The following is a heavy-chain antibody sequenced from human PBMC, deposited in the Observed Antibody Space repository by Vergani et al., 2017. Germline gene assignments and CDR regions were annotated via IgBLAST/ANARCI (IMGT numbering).Heavy chain of an antibody. V-gene: IGHV1-18*04. CDR2: ISAYNGNT. CDR3: ASTPDYDFWSGYSGDYYYYYMDI. D-gene: IGHD3-3*01. CDR1: GYTFTSHG. J-gene: IGHJ6*03. Sequence: QVQLVQSGAEVKKPGASVKVSCKASGYTFTSHGISWVRQAPGQGLEWMGWISAYNGNTNYAQKLQGRVTMTTDTSTSTAYMELRSLRSDDTAVYYCASTPDYDFWSGYSGDYYYYYMDIWGKGTTVTVSS.